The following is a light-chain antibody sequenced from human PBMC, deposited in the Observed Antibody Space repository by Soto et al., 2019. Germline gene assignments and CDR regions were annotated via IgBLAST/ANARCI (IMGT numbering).Light chain of an antibody. CDR2: EVS. CDR1: SSDVGGYNY. J-gene: IGLJ3*02. Sequence: QSALTQPASVSGSPGQTITISCTGTSSDVGGYNYLSWYQQHPGKAPKVMIYEVSNRPSGVSNRFSGSKSGNTASLTISGLQAEDEADYFCSSYTTRGTPVVGGGTKVTVL. CDR3: SSYTTRGTPV. V-gene: IGLV2-14*01.